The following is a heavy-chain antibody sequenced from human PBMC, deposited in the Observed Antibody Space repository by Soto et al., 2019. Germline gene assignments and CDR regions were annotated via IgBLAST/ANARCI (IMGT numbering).Heavy chain of an antibody. V-gene: IGHV1-69*01. D-gene: IGHD6-19*01. CDR1: GGTFSSYA. CDR3: ASGGQWLLTEYLQH. CDR2: IIPIFGTA. Sequence: QVQLVQSGAEVKKPGSSVKVSCKASGGTFSSYAISWVRQAPGQGLEWMGGIIPIFGTANYAQKFPGRVTSTADESTSTAYMELSSLRSEDTAVYYCASGGQWLLTEYLQHWGQGTLDTVSS. J-gene: IGHJ1*01.